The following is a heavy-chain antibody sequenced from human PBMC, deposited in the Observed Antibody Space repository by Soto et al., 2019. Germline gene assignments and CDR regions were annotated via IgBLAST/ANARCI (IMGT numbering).Heavy chain of an antibody. J-gene: IGHJ4*02. CDR3: ARGNTALADY. V-gene: IGHV1-3*01. CDR1: GYTFPNYA. CDR2: INAGNGNT. Sequence: GASVKVSCKASGYTFPNYAMHWVRQAPGQRPEGLGWINAGNGNTKYSQKFQDRVTFTRDTSASTISMAMSSLRTEDTAVYYCARGNTALADYWGQGTLVTVSS.